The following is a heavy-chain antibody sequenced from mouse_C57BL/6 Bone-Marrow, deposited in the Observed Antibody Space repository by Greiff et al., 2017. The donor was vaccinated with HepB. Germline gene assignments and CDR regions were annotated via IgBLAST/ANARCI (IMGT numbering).Heavy chain of an antibody. CDR3: ARSMVTTGPYAMDY. D-gene: IGHD2-2*01. J-gene: IGHJ4*01. CDR1: GFSLTSYG. Sequence: VKLVESGPGLVAPSQSLSITCTVSGFSLTSYGVDWVRQSPGKGLEWLGVIWGVGSTNYNSALKSRLSISKDNSKSQVFLKMNSLQTDDTAMYYCARSMVTTGPYAMDYCGPGTSVTVSS. CDR2: IWGVGST. V-gene: IGHV2-6*01.